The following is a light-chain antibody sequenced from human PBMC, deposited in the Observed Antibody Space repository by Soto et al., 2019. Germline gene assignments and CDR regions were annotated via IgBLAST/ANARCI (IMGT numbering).Light chain of an antibody. CDR1: QSVSTY. CDR3: QQRSNWPYT. CDR2: DAS. Sequence: EIVLTQSPATLSLSPGESATLSCRASQSVSTYLAWYQQKVGQAPRLLIYDASNMATGIPARFSGSGSGTEFTLTISSLEPEDFAVYHCQQRSNWPYTFGKGTKVEIK. V-gene: IGKV3-11*01. J-gene: IGKJ2*01.